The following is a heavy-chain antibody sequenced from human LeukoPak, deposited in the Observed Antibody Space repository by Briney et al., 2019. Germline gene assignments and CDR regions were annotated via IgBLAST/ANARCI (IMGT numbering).Heavy chain of an antibody. CDR1: GFTFSSYT. Sequence: GGSLRLSCAASGFTFSSYTMSWVRQAPGKGLEWVSAISGSGGSTYYADSVKGRFTISRDNSKNTLYLQMNSLRAEDTAVYYCAKAFPLSVVATIGAFDYWGQGTLVTVSS. CDR3: AKAFPLSVVATIGAFDY. J-gene: IGHJ4*02. V-gene: IGHV3-23*01. CDR2: ISGSGGST. D-gene: IGHD5-12*01.